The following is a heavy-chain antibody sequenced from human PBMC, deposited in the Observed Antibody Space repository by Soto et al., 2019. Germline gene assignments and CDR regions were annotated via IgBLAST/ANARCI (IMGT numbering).Heavy chain of an antibody. J-gene: IGHJ5*02. D-gene: IGHD4-17*01. Sequence: PGGSLRLSCAASGFTFRNYAMTWARQAPGEGLEWVSSLLRSGSSAYYADSVRGRFTISSDTSANSLYLQMDNLRAEDTAIYYCAKDAISGDGIWLMDSWGQGTVVTVSS. CDR2: LLRSGSSA. CDR1: GFTFRNYA. CDR3: AKDAISGDGIWLMDS. V-gene: IGHV3-23*01.